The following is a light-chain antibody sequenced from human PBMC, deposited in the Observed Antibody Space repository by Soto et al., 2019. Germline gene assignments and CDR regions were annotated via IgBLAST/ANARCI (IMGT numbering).Light chain of an antibody. CDR1: QGISNW. V-gene: IGKV1D-16*01. CDR2: AAS. J-gene: IGKJ2*01. CDR3: HQYNSYF. Sequence: DIQMTQSPSSVSASVGDRVTISCRASQGISNWLAWYQQKPGKAPKLLIYAASGLQSGVPSRFSGRGSGTDFTLTITSLQPEDFAAYYCHQYNSYFFGQGTKVDIK.